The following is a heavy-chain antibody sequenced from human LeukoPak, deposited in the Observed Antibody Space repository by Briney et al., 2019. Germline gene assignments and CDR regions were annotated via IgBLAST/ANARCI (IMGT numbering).Heavy chain of an antibody. CDR3: ARDTGDGSPPEY. J-gene: IGHJ4*02. Sequence: ASVKVSCKASGYTFTSYYMHWVRQAPGQGLEWMGIINPSGGSTSYAQKFQGRVTMTRDMSTSTAYMELSSLRPEDTAVYYCARDTGDGSPPEYWGQGTLVTVSS. V-gene: IGHV1-46*01. CDR2: INPSGGST. D-gene: IGHD7-27*01. CDR1: GYTFTSYY.